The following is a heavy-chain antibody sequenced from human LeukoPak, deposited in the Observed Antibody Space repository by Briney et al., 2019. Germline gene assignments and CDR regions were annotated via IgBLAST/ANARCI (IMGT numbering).Heavy chain of an antibody. CDR3: ARDDHSPYYYDSSGRNWFDP. V-gene: IGHV1-69*13. CDR2: IIPIFGTA. CDR1: GGTFSSYA. Sequence: VASVKVSCKASGGTFSSYAISWVRQAPGQGLEWMGGIIPIFGTANYAQKFQGRVTITADESTSTAYMELSSLRSEDTAVYYCARDDHSPYYYDSSGRNWFDPWGQGTLVTVSS. D-gene: IGHD3-22*01. J-gene: IGHJ5*02.